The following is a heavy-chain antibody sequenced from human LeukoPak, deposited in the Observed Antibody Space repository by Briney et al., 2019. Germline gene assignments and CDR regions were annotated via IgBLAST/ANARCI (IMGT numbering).Heavy chain of an antibody. V-gene: IGHV3-74*01. Sequence: GGSLRLSCTASGFAFSTCCMHWVRQAPGKGLEWVSRINPDGITTAYADSVKGRFTISRDKAKNTLFLQMTSLRAEDTAVYYCARDYYYGMDVWGQGTTITVSS. J-gene: IGHJ6*02. CDR3: ARDYYYGMDV. CDR2: INPDGITT. CDR1: GFAFSTCC.